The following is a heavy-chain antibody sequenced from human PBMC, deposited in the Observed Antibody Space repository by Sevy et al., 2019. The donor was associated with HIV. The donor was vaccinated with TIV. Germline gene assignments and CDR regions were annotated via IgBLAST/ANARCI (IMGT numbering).Heavy chain of an antibody. CDR1: GFTFTDYV. V-gene: IGHV3-23*01. Sequence: GGSRRLSCTASGFTFTDYVMNWVRQAPGRGLERVSSIGGSGGSTHYADSVKGRFTISRDNSKNTLYLQMNSLRAEDTAVYYCATDRISDWFFDSWGQGTLVTVSS. D-gene: IGHD3-9*01. CDR3: ATDRISDWFFDS. J-gene: IGHJ4*02. CDR2: IGGSGGST.